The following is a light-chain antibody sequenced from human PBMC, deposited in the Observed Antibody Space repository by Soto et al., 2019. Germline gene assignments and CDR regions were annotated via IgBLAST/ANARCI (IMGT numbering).Light chain of an antibody. CDR2: GAS. V-gene: IGKV3-15*01. Sequence: EIVMTQSPASLSVSVGERATLTCGASQSVSSYLSWYQQKPGQAPRLLIYGASTRESGIPARFSGSGSGTDFTLTISSLQPEDFATYYCQQYYSSPWTFGQGTKVDI. CDR3: QQYYSSPWT. CDR1: QSVSSY. J-gene: IGKJ1*01.